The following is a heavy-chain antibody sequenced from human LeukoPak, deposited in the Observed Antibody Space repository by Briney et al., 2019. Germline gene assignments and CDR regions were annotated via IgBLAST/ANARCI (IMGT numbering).Heavy chain of an antibody. CDR2: VSGSDGST. CDR3: ANTPVNYGDPLYYFDC. V-gene: IGHV3-23*01. J-gene: IGHJ4*02. Sequence: PGGSLRLSCAASGFTFSIYAMNWVRQAPGKGLEWVSAVSGSDGSTYYADSVKGRFTISRDNSKNMLYLQMNGLRAEDTAVYYCANTPVNYGDPLYYFDCWGQGILVTVSS. D-gene: IGHD4-17*01. CDR1: GFTFSIYA.